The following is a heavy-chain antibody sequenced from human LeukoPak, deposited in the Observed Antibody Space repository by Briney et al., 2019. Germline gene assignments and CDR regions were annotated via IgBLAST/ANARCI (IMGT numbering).Heavy chain of an antibody. CDR3: ARPPAGPDAFDI. V-gene: IGHV5-51*01. CDR2: IYPGDSDT. D-gene: IGHD2-2*01. J-gene: IGHJ3*02. Sequence: GAALQILCKGAGCGFISYWIGWVRQMPGKGREGMGIIYPGDSDTRYNPSFQGQVTISADKSISTAYLQWSSLKASDTAMYYCARPPAGPDAFDIWGQGTMVTVSS. CDR1: GCGFISYW.